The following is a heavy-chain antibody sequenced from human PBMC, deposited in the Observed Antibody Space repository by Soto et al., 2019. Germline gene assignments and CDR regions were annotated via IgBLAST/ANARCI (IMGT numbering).Heavy chain of an antibody. D-gene: IGHD3-16*02. Sequence: LRLSCSASGFAFSDYSMNWVRQAPGKGLEWVSYIRSTSTSIHYADSVKGRFTISRDNAKNALFLQMNSLRAEDSAIYYCARGNSPVNVYWGQGTLVTVSS. CDR1: GFAFSDYS. CDR3: ARGNSPVNVY. J-gene: IGHJ4*02. CDR2: IRSTSTSI. V-gene: IGHV3-48*04.